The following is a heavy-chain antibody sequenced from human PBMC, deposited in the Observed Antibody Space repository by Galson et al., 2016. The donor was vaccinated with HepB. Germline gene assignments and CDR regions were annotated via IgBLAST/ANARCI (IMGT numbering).Heavy chain of an antibody. CDR2: IYYSGTT. V-gene: IGHV4-39*01. D-gene: IGHD3-22*01. CDR1: GGSISSSVYY. CDR3: ARHDYDSSGYNWFDP. Sequence: SETLSLTCTVSGGSISSSVYYWGWIRQPPGKGLEWIGSIYYSGTTYYNPSLKSRVTISLDTPKNQFSLKLRSVTAADTAMYYCARHDYDSSGYNWFDPWGQGTLVTVSS. J-gene: IGHJ5*02.